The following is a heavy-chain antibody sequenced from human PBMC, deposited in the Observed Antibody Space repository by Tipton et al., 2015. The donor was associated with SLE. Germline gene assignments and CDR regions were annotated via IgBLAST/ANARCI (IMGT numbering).Heavy chain of an antibody. D-gene: IGHD2-8*01. Sequence: LRLSCTVSGGSIRSSRHFWGWIRQPPGKGLEWIGVLYYSGNTYYNPSLKSPVTLPIDTSKNQFSLKMRSVTAADTAVYFCARGYCSDGVCYGFGFFDYWGQGNLVTVSS. J-gene: IGHJ4*02. CDR1: GGSIRSSRHF. CDR3: ARGYCSDGVCYGFGFFDY. V-gene: IGHV4-39*07. CDR2: LYYSGNT.